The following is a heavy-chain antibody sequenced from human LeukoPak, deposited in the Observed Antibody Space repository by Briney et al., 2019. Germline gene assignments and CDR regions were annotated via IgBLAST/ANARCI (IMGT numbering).Heavy chain of an antibody. J-gene: IGHJ4*02. Sequence: PSETLSLTCAVYGGSFSGYYWSWIRQPPGKGLEWIGEINHSGSTNYNPSLKSRVTISIDTSKNQFSLKLSSVTAADTAVYYCARDSGPIDYWGQRTLVTVSS. CDR3: ARDSGPIDY. CDR2: INHSGST. D-gene: IGHD1-26*01. V-gene: IGHV4-34*01. CDR1: GGSFSGYY.